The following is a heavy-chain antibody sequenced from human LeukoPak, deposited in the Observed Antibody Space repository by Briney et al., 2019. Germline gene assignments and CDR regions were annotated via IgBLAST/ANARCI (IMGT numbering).Heavy chain of an antibody. D-gene: IGHD3-22*01. V-gene: IGHV3-11*01. J-gene: IGHJ4*02. CDR1: GFTFSDYY. Sequence: PGGSLRLPCAASGFTFSDYYMSWIRQAPGKGLEWVSYISSSGSTIYYADSVKGRFTISRDNAKNSLYLQMNSLRAEDTAVYYCAKVDYYDSSGFYSPPLNWGQGTLVTVSS. CDR2: ISSSGSTI. CDR3: AKVDYYDSSGFYSPPLN.